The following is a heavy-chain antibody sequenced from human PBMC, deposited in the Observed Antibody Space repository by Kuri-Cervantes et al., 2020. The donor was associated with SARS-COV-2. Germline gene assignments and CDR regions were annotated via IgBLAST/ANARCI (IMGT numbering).Heavy chain of an antibody. V-gene: IGHV3-15*01. J-gene: IGHJ6*02. Sequence: GESLKISCAASGFTFSNAWMSWVRQAPGKGLEWVGRIKSKTDGGTTDYAAPVKGRFTISRDDSKNTLYLQMNSLRAEDTAVYYCAKVAEEDSSGWYPDYYYGMDVWGQGTTVTVSS. CDR1: GFTFSNAW. CDR3: AKVAEEDSSGWYPDYYYGMDV. CDR2: IKSKTDGGTT. D-gene: IGHD6-19*01.